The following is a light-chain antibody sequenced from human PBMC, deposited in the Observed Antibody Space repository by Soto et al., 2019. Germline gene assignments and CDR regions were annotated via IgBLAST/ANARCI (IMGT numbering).Light chain of an antibody. J-gene: IGKJ1*01. CDR1: QSVGTF. Sequence: EIVLTQSPATLSLSPGERATLSCRASQSVGTFFAWYQQKPGQAPRLLIYDASNRATGVPARFSGSGSGTDFTLTNSGLEPEDFAVYYCQQCNNWPQWTFGQGTKVEIK. V-gene: IGKV3-11*01. CDR3: QQCNNWPQWT. CDR2: DAS.